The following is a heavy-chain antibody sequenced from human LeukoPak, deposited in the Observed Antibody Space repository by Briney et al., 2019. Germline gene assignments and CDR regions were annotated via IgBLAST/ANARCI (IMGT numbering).Heavy chain of an antibody. V-gene: IGHV3-23*01. CDR3: AKGVAPRAFDY. J-gene: IGHJ4*02. Sequence: PGGSLRLSSTASGFIFSDYAMSWVRQAPGRGLEWVSGISGDGAFTYYGDSVKGQFTISRDNSQNTLYLQMYSLRGEDRAVYYCAKGVAPRAFDYWGQGTLVTVSS. CDR2: ISGDGAFT. CDR1: GFIFSDYA.